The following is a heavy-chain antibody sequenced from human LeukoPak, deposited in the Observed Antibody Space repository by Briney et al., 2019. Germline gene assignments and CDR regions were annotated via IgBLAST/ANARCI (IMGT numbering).Heavy chain of an antibody. CDR3: ARTIAAAGTRRYFQH. D-gene: IGHD6-13*01. CDR2: INHSGST. V-gene: IGHV4-34*01. Sequence: SETLSLTCADYGESFSGYYWSWIRQPPGKGLEWIGEINHSGSTNYNPSLKSRVTISVDTSKNQFSLKLSSVTAADTAVYYCARTIAAAGTRRYFQHWGQGTLVTVPS. CDR1: GESFSGYY. J-gene: IGHJ1*01.